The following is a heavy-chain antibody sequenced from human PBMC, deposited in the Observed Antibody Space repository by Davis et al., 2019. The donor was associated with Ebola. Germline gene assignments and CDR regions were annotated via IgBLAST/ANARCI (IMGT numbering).Heavy chain of an antibody. V-gene: IGHV1-69*04. CDR3: ARASGEYYSNYGYYYYGMDV. D-gene: IGHD4-11*01. CDR2: IIPILGIA. CDR1: GYTFSHYG. J-gene: IGHJ6*02. Sequence: AASVKVSCKASGYTFSHYGISWVRQAPGQGLEWMGRIIPILGIANYAQKFQGRVTITADKSTSTAYMELSSLRSEDTAVYYCARASGEYYSNYGYYYYGMDVWGQGTTVTVSS.